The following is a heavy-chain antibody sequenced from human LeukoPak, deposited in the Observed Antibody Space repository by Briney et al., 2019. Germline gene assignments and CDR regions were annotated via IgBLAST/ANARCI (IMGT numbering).Heavy chain of an antibody. J-gene: IGHJ4*02. Sequence: GGSLRLSCAASGFTFGSYAMSWVRQAPGKGLEWVSAISGSGGSTYYADSVKGRFTISRDNSKNTLYLQMNSLRAEDTAMYYCTTENWGSTHWGQGALVTVSS. CDR1: GFTFGSYA. D-gene: IGHD3-16*01. CDR3: TTENWGSTH. CDR2: ISGSGGST. V-gene: IGHV3-23*01.